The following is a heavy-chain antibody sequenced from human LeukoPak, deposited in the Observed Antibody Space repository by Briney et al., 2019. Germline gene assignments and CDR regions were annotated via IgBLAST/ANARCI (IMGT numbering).Heavy chain of an antibody. J-gene: IGHJ4*02. V-gene: IGHV3-30*02. CDR3: AKDSFEVDSSDYYFPLGY. CDR2: IRYDGSNK. Sequence: GSLRLSCAASGFTFSSYGMHWVRQAPGKGLEWVAFIRYDGSNKYYADSVKGRFTISRDNSKNTLYLQMNSLRAEDTAVYYCAKDSFEVDSSDYYFPLGYWGQGTLVTVSS. CDR1: GFTFSSYG. D-gene: IGHD3-22*01.